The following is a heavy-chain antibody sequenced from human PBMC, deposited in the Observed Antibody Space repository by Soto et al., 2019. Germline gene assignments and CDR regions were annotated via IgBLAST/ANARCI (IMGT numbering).Heavy chain of an antibody. D-gene: IGHD4-17*01. CDR2: IYYSGST. V-gene: IGHV4-59*12. J-gene: IGHJ6*02. CDR3: ARETDHGDRYKFYYAMDV. CDR1: GGSISSYY. Sequence: SETLSLTCTVSGGSISSYYWSWIRQPPGKGLEWIGYIYYSGSTNYNPSLKSRVTISVDTSKNQFSLRLSSVTAADTAVYYCARETDHGDRYKFYYAMDVWGQGTTVTVSS.